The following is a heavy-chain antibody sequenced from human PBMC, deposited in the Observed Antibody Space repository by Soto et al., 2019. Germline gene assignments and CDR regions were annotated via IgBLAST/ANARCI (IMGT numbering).Heavy chain of an antibody. Sequence: EASVKVSCKASGYTFTSYAMHWARQAPGQRLEWMGWINAGNGNTKYSQKFQGRVTITRDTSASTAYMELSSLRSEDTAVYYCARDYGDYLFFDYWGQGTLVTVSS. CDR3: ARDYGDYLFFDY. CDR2: INAGNGNT. CDR1: GYTFTSYA. D-gene: IGHD4-17*01. V-gene: IGHV1-3*01. J-gene: IGHJ4*02.